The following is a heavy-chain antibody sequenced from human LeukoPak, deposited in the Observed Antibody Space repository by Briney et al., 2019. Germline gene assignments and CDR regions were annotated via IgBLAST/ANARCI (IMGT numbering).Heavy chain of an antibody. D-gene: IGHD6-13*01. CDR3: ARDRAAAAGN. Sequence: GRSLRLSCAASGFTFDDYAMHWVRQAPGKGLVWVSRINSDGSSTSYADSVKGRFTISRDNAKNTLYLQMNSLRAEDTAVYYCARDRAAAAGNWGQGTMVTVSS. CDR1: GFTFDDYA. V-gene: IGHV3-74*01. J-gene: IGHJ3*01. CDR2: INSDGSST.